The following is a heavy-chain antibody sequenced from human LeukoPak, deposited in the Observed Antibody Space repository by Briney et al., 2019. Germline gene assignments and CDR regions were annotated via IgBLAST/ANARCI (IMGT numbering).Heavy chain of an antibody. V-gene: IGHV3-23*01. Sequence: ASGSNAYYADSVKGRFTSSRDNSKDRLYLQMNSLRAEDTAVYYCAGHVGSSYKYFFDYWGQGTLVTVSS. CDR3: AGHVGSSYKYFFDY. CDR2: ASGSNA. D-gene: IGHD3-10*01. J-gene: IGHJ4*02.